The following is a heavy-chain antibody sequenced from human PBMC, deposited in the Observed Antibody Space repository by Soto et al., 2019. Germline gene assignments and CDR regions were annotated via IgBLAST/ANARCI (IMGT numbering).Heavy chain of an antibody. V-gene: IGHV1-18*01. D-gene: IGHD6-13*01. CDR1: GYTFTSYG. CDR3: ARGSRNIYYYYMDV. CDR2: ISAYNGNT. J-gene: IGHJ6*03. Sequence: ASVKVSCKASGYTFTSYGISWVRQAPGQGLEWMGWISAYNGNTNYAQKLQGRDTMTTDTSTSTAYMELRSLRSDDTAVYYCARGSRNIYYYYMDVWGKGTTVTVSS.